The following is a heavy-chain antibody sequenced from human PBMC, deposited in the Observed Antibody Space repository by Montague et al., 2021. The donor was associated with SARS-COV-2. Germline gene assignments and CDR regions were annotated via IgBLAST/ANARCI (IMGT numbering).Heavy chain of an antibody. Sequence: SETLSLTCTVSGGSLSSSSYYWGWIRQPPGKGLEWVGSFFYSGSTYYNPSLKSRITISVDTSKNQFSLKLSSVTAADTAVYYCARPQQQVAFDYWGQGTLVTVSS. D-gene: IGHD6-13*01. V-gene: IGHV4-39*01. CDR2: FFYSGST. J-gene: IGHJ4*02. CDR3: ARPQQQVAFDY. CDR1: GGSLSSSSYY.